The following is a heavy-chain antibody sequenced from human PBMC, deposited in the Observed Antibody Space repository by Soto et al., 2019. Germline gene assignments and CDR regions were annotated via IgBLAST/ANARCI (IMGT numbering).Heavy chain of an antibody. V-gene: IGHV2-5*02. CDR3: AHSRVDYGDWGVGVFDD. CDR2: IYWDDDK. CDR1: GFSLPTRGVG. J-gene: IGHJ4*02. Sequence: QTTLKESGPTLVTPTQTLTLTCTFSGFSLPTRGVGVGWVRQPPGKALEWLALIYWDDDKRYSPSLKTTLSITKDTSYNEVVLTMTNMDPVDTATYHWAHSRVDYGDWGVGVFDDWGQGILLTASS. D-gene: IGHD3-10*01.